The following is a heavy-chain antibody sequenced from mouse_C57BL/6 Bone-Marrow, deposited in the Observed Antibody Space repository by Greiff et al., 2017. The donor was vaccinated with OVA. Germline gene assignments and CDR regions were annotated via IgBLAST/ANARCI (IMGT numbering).Heavy chain of an antibody. CDR3: RGTETFAY. CDR2: IRLKSDNYAT. V-gene: IGHV6-3*01. Sequence: EVQLQESGGGLAQPGGSMKLSCVASGFTFSNYWMNWVRQSPEKGLEWVAQIRLKSDNYATHYAESVKGRFTISRDASKSSVYLQRSKLKAEAAGIYYSRGTETFAYWGQGTLVTVSA. CDR1: GFTFSNYW. J-gene: IGHJ3*01.